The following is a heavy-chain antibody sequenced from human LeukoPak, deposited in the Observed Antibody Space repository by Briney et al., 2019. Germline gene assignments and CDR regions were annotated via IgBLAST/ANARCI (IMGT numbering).Heavy chain of an antibody. Sequence: EASVKVSCKASGYTFTGYYMHWVRQAPGQGLEWMGWINPNSGGTNYAQKFQGRVTMTRDTSISTAYMELSRLRSDDTAVYYCARERGFGELLSLSAVDYWGQGTLVTVSS. V-gene: IGHV1-2*02. D-gene: IGHD3-10*01. CDR3: ARERGFGELLSLSAVDY. CDR1: GYTFTGYY. J-gene: IGHJ4*02. CDR2: INPNSGGT.